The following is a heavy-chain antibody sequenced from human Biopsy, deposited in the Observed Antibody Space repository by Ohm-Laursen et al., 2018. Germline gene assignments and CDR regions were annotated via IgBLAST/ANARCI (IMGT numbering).Heavy chain of an antibody. V-gene: IGHV4-59*08. CDR2: IYYTGST. CDR3: ARHAPSYSGSYWRYFDF. Sequence: GTLSLTCTVSGGSISGSSWSWIRQPPGKGLEWIGYIYYTGSTNYNPPLKSRVTISVDTSMNHLSLRLTSVTAADTAVYYCARHAPSYSGSYWRYFDFWGRGTLVTVSS. CDR1: GGSISGSS. D-gene: IGHD1-26*01. J-gene: IGHJ2*01.